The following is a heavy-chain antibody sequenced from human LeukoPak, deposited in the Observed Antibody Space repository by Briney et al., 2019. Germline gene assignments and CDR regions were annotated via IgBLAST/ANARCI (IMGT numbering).Heavy chain of an antibody. D-gene: IGHD3-10*01. J-gene: IGHJ4*02. CDR2: INHSGST. V-gene: IGHV4-34*01. Sequence: PSETLSLTCAVYGRSFSGYYWSWIRQPPGKGLEWIGEINHSGSTNYNPSLKSRVTISVDTSKNQFSLKLSSVTAADTAVYYCARPILLWFGEEYYFDYWGQGTLVTVSS. CDR1: GRSFSGYY. CDR3: ARPILLWFGEEYYFDY.